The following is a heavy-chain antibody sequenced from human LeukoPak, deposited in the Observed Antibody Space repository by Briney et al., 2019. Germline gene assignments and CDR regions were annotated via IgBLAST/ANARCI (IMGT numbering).Heavy chain of an antibody. CDR1: GFPFTSHG. Sequence: PGGSLRLSCGAPGFPFTSHGMHWVRQAPGKGLEWVAHIRYDGSNKYYADSVKGRFTISRDDSKKMLYLQMNSLRPEDTAVYYCARARDDAFDIWGQGTMVTVSS. J-gene: IGHJ3*02. CDR2: IRYDGSNK. V-gene: IGHV3-30*02. CDR3: ARARDDAFDI.